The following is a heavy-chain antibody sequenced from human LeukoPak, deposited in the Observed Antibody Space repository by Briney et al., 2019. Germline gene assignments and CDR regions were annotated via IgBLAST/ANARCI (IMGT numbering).Heavy chain of an antibody. J-gene: IGHJ4*02. D-gene: IGHD6-19*01. CDR3: ARDRAAVAGAPFDY. CDR2: ISVYNGKT. Sequence: ASVKVSCKASGYTFTSYGISWVRQAPGQGLEWTGWISVYNGKTNYAQNLQGTVTMTTDTSTSTAYMELRSLRSDDTAVYYCARDRAAVAGAPFDYWGQGTLVTVSS. V-gene: IGHV1-18*01. CDR1: GYTFTSYG.